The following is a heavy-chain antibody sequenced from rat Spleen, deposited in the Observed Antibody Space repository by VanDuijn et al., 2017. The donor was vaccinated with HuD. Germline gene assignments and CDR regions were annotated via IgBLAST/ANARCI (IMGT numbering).Heavy chain of an antibody. CDR2: ISHDGSST. J-gene: IGHJ4*01. V-gene: IGHV5-7*01. CDR1: GFTFSDYY. Sequence: EVQLVESGGGLVQPGRSLKLSCAASGFTFSDYYMAWVRQAPKKGLEWVATISHDGSSTYYRDSVKGRFTISRDNAENTVYLQMNSLRYEDTATYYCAKGRDNSGSGVMDAWGQGASVTVSS. CDR3: AKGRDNSGSGVMDA. D-gene: IGHD4-3*01.